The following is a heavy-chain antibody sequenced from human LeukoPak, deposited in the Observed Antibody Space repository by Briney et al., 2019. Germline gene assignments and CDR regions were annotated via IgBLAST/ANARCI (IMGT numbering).Heavy chain of an antibody. V-gene: IGHV3-33*06. J-gene: IGHJ4*02. Sequence: GGSLRLSCAASGFTFSSYGMHWVRQAPGKGLEWVAVIWYDGSNKYYADSVKGRFTISRDNSKNTLYLQINSLRAEDTAVYYCAKTNSSGWYVFDYWGQGTLVTVSS. D-gene: IGHD6-19*01. CDR3: AKTNSSGWYVFDY. CDR2: IWYDGSNK. CDR1: GFTFSSYG.